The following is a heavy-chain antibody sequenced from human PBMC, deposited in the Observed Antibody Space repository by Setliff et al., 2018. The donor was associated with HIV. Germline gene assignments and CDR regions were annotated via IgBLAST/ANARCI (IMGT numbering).Heavy chain of an antibody. CDR1: DHSISSSNW. D-gene: IGHD3-16*02. V-gene: IGHV4-4*02. J-gene: IGHJ4*02. CDR3: ARAYVWGSYRFIDF. Sequence: NPSETLSLTCAVSDHSISSSNWWSWVRQPPGKGLEWIGEIHHSGSTNYSPSLKSRVTISVDKSKNQFSLKLSSVTAADTAVYYCARAYVWGSYRFIDFWGQGTLVTSPQ. CDR2: IHHSGST.